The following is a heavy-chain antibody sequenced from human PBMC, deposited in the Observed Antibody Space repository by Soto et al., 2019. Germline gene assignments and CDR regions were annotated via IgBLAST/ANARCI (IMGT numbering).Heavy chain of an antibody. V-gene: IGHV1-46*03. CDR1: GYTFTSYG. J-gene: IGHJ4*02. D-gene: IGHD4-17*01. CDR3: ARVPGATVTTRPYLFDY. Sequence: ASVKVSCKASGYTFTSYGISWVRQAPGQGLEWMGIINPSGGSTSYAQKFQGRVTVTRDTSTSTVYMELSSLRSEDTAVYYCARVPGATVTTRPYLFDYWGQGTLVTVSS. CDR2: INPSGGST.